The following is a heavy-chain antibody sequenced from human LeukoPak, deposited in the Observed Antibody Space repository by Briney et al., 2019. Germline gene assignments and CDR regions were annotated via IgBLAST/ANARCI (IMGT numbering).Heavy chain of an antibody. CDR2: NNAYNGGT. CDR1: NYTFTSYG. J-gene: IGHJ4*02. Sequence: ASVKVSCKASNYTFTSYGISWVRQAPVQGLEWMAWNNAYNGGTNYAQKLQGRVTLTTDTSTSTAYMELRSLRSDDTAIYYCARDGSGVWFDYWGQGTLVTVSS. CDR3: ARDGSGVWFDY. D-gene: IGHD3-10*01. V-gene: IGHV1-18*01.